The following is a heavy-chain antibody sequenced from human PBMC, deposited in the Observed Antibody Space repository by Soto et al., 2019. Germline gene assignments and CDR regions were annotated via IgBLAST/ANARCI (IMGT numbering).Heavy chain of an antibody. CDR3: ARGRDCSSTSCYSTTFDY. Sequence: ASVKVSCKASGYTFTGYYMHWVRQALGQGLEWMGWINPNSGGTNYAQKFQGWVTMTRDTSISTAYMELSRLRSDDTAVYYCARGRDCSSTSCYSTTFDYWGQGTLVTVSS. D-gene: IGHD2-2*01. CDR2: INPNSGGT. V-gene: IGHV1-2*04. J-gene: IGHJ4*02. CDR1: GYTFTGYY.